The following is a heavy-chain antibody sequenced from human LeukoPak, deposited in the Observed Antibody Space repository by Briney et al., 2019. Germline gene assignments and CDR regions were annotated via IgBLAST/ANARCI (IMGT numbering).Heavy chain of an antibody. CDR3: TRSRGWWSLDF. V-gene: IGHV4-4*02. J-gene: IGHJ4*02. D-gene: IGHD2-8*02. Sequence: GSLRLSCAASGFTFSSYAMSWVRQPPGKGLEWIGETSHGGSTKYNPSLKNRVTISKDNSMNQFSPKLNSVTAADTALYYCTRSRGWWSLDFWGQGALVTVSS. CDR1: GFTFSSYAM. CDR2: TSHGGST.